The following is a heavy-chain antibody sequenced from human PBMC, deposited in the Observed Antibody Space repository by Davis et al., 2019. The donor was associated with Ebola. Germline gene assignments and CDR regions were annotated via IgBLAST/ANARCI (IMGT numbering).Heavy chain of an antibody. V-gene: IGHV3-23*01. CDR2: IGSDSGT. CDR3: AKYLLGTTAYGMDV. D-gene: IGHD4-17*01. J-gene: IGHJ6*02. Sequence: GESLKISCAASGFSLRSCAMSWVRQAPGKGLEWVSGIGSDSGTHYAHSVKGRFTISRDNSKNTLYLQMNSLRAEDTAVYYCAKYLLGTTAYGMDVWGQGTTVTVSS. CDR1: GFSLRSCA.